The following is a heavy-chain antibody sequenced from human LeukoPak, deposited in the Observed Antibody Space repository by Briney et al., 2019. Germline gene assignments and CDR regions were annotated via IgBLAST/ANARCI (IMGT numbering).Heavy chain of an antibody. Sequence: GGSLRLSCAASGFTFSSYAMSWVRQAPGKGLEWVSAISGSGGSTYYADSVKGRFTISRDSSKNTLYLQMNSLRAEDTAVYYCAKDRLRRNLGYYFDYWGQGTLVTVSS. CDR2: ISGSGGST. V-gene: IGHV3-23*01. CDR1: GFTFSSYA. J-gene: IGHJ4*02. D-gene: IGHD5-12*01. CDR3: AKDRLRRNLGYYFDY.